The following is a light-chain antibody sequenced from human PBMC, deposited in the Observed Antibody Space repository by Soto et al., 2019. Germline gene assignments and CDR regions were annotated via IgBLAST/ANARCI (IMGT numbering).Light chain of an antibody. Sequence: QSALTQPASVSGSPGQSITISCTGTSSDVGSYNLVSWYQQHPGKAPKLMICEGSKRPSGVSNRFSGSKSGNTASLTISGLQAEDEADYHCSSYRDTSKLVFGPGTKLTVL. CDR3: SSYRDTSKLV. CDR1: SSDVGSYNL. J-gene: IGLJ1*01. V-gene: IGLV2-14*02. CDR2: EGS.